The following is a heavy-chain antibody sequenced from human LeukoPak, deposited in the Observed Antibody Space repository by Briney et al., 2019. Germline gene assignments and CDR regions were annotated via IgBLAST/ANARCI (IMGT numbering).Heavy chain of an antibody. CDR3: ARDADWLLDY. V-gene: IGHV3-11*05. CDR2: ISSRSRYT. D-gene: IGHD3/OR15-3a*01. J-gene: IGHJ4*02. Sequence: GGSLRLSCAASGFTFSDYYMSWLRQAPGKGLEWVSYISSRSRYTNYADSVKGRFTISRDNAKNSLYLQMNSLRAEDTAVYYCARDADWLLDYWGQGTLVTVSS. CDR1: GFTFSDYY.